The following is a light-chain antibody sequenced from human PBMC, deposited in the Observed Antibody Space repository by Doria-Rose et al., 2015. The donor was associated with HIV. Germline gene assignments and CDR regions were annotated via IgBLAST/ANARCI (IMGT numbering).Light chain of an antibody. CDR2: AAS. CDR3: QQTYSSPPWT. V-gene: IGKV1-39*01. Sequence: DIRMTQSPPSLSASIGDRVTITCQASQTVSTYLNWFQQEPGKAPKLLIYAASRLQSGVPSRFSGSGFGTDFTLTISGLQPGDFATYYCQQTYSSPPWTFGQGTKVEMK. J-gene: IGKJ1*01. CDR1: QTVSTY.